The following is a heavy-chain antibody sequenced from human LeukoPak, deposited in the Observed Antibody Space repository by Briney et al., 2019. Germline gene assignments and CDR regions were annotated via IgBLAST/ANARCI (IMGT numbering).Heavy chain of an antibody. Sequence: GASVKVSCKASGYTFTSYGISWVRQAPGQGLEWMGWISAYNGNTNYAQKLQGRVTMTTDTSTSTAYMELRSLRSDDTAVYYCARDIVVVPAAIDYFDYWGQGTLVTVSS. CDR3: ARDIVVVPAAIDYFDY. CDR2: ISAYNGNT. CDR1: GYTFTSYG. J-gene: IGHJ4*02. D-gene: IGHD2-2*02. V-gene: IGHV1-18*01.